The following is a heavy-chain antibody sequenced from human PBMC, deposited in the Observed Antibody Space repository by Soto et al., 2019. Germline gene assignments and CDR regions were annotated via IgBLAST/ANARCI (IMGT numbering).Heavy chain of an antibody. V-gene: IGHV3-23*01. D-gene: IGHD4-17*01. CDR1: GFTFSTYA. J-gene: IGHJ6*02. CDR2: ISASGGIT. Sequence: EVQLLESGGGLVQPGGSLRLSCEAPGFTFSTYAMTWVRQAPGKGLEWVSTISASGGITYYADSVQGRFTISRDNSKNTLYLQVSSLSAEDTATYYCARDAPDDDYGDYYGIYYGLDVWGQGTTVTVS. CDR3: ARDAPDDDYGDYYGIYYGLDV.